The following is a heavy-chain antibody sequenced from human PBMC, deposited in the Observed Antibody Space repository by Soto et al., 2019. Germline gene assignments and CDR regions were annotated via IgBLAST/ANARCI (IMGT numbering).Heavy chain of an antibody. V-gene: IGHV3-13*01. CDR3: ATGGWGSSWYEGGSRIDY. CDR1: GITFSSYD. Sequence: EVQLVESGGGLVQPGGSLRLSCAVSGITFSSYDMHWVRQPPGKGLEWVSGIGPAGDTYYPGSVQGRFTISRDNGKNFLYLRVNSLRADDTAVYYCATGGWGSSWYEGGSRIDYWGQGTLVTVSS. CDR2: IGPAGDT. J-gene: IGHJ4*02. D-gene: IGHD6-13*01.